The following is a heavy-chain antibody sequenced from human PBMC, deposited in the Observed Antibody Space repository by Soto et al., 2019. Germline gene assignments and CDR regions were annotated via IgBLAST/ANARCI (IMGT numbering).Heavy chain of an antibody. CDR2: ITSSGSTI. V-gene: IGHV3-48*03. CDR1: GFTFSSYE. D-gene: IGHD5-18*01. J-gene: IGHJ6*02. CDR3: ARVGTAMVKSYYYFGMDV. Sequence: PGGSLRLSCASSGFTFSSYEINRVRQAPGKGLEWASYITSSGSTIYYADSVKGRFTISRGNAKNSLYLQMNSLRAEDTAVYYCARVGTAMVKSYYYFGMDVWGQGTTVNVSS.